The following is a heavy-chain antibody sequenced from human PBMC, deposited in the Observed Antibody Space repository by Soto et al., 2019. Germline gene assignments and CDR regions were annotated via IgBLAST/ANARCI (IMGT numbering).Heavy chain of an antibody. CDR2: ISSSSGYI. Sequence: GGSLRLSCVASGFIFSSYSMNWVRQAPGKGLEWVSSISSSSGYISYADSVKGRFTISRDNAENSLYLQMNSLRAEDTAVYYCVRAMGSSSSKDDYWGQGTLVTVSS. J-gene: IGHJ4*02. V-gene: IGHV3-21*01. CDR3: VRAMGSSSSKDDY. CDR1: GFIFSSYS. D-gene: IGHD6-6*01.